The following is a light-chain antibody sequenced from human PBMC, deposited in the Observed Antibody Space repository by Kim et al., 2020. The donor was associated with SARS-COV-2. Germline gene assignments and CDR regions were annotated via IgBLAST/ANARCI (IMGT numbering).Light chain of an antibody. J-gene: IGLJ2*01. CDR3: SSYAGRNNLV. Sequence: GQSHTISCTGTSSVVGGYNYVSWYQQHPGEAPKLLIYEVTKRPSGVPDRFSGSKSGNTASLTVSGLQAEDEADYYCSSYAGRNNLVFGGGTQLTVL. V-gene: IGLV2-8*01. CDR2: EVT. CDR1: SSVVGGYNY.